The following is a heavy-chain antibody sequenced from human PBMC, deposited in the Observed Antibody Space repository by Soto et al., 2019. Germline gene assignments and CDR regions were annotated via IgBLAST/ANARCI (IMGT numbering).Heavy chain of an antibody. CDR1: GFTFRSYA. CDR3: ARHLSGVVVAAAYYYYNGMDV. CDR2: ISGSGGST. Sequence: GGSLRLSCAASGFTFRSYAMSWVRQAPGKGLKWVSAISGSGGSTYYADSVKGRFTISRDNSENTLYLQMNSLRAEDTAVYYCARHLSGVVVAAAYYYYNGMDVWGQGTTVTVSS. D-gene: IGHD2-15*01. J-gene: IGHJ6*02. V-gene: IGHV3-23*01.